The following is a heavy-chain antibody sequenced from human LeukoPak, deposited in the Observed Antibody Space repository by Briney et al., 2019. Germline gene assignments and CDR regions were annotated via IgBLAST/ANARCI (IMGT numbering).Heavy chain of an antibody. CDR2: ISGSGGST. CDR3: AKKPYSSSWSLGDY. CDR1: GFTFSSYA. J-gene: IGHJ4*02. D-gene: IGHD6-13*01. Sequence: GGSLRLSCAASGFTFSSYAMSWVRQAPGKGLEWVSAISGSGGSTYYADSVKGRFTISRDNSKNTLYLQMNSLRAEDTAVYYWAKKPYSSSWSLGDYWGQGTLVTASS. V-gene: IGHV3-23*01.